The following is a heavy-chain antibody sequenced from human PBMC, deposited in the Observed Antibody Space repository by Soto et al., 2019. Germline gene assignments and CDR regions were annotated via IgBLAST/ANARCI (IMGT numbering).Heavy chain of an antibody. D-gene: IGHD3-10*01. J-gene: IGHJ3*02. CDR2: IDPSDSYT. V-gene: IGHV5-10-1*01. CDR3: ARLPDYYGSGSYPGGAFDI. CDR1: GYSFTSYW. Sequence: GESLKISCKGSGYSFTSYWISWVRQMPGKGLEWMWRIDPSDSYTNYSPSFQGHVTISADKSISTAYLQWSSLKASDTAMYYCARLPDYYGSGSYPGGAFDIWGQGTMVTVSS.